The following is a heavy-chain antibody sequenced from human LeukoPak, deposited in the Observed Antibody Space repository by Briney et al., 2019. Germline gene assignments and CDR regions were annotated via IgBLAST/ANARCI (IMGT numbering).Heavy chain of an antibody. J-gene: IGHJ4*02. CDR3: TIDEALWRLDY. D-gene: IGHD2-21*01. CDR2: IDEGGSNA. Sequence: GGSLRLSCAASGFTFSNYEMNWVRQAPGKGLVWVSRIDEGGSNAMYADSVKGRFSISRDNAKNTVNLQMNSLRAEDTGVYYCTIDEALWRLDYWGQGTLVTVSS. V-gene: IGHV3-74*03. CDR1: GFTFSNYE.